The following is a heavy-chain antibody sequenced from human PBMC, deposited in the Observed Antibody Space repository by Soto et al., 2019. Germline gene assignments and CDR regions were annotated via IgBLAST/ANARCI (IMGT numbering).Heavy chain of an antibody. CDR2: ISYDGSNK. Sequence: GGSLRLSCAASGFTFSSYGVHWVRQAPGKGLEWVAVISYDGSNKYYADSVKGRFTISRDNSKNTLYLQMNSLRAEDTAVYYCAKDYDPDYYGSGSLLFNWFDPWGQGTLVTVSS. CDR3: AKDYDPDYYGSGSLLFNWFDP. D-gene: IGHD3-10*01. J-gene: IGHJ5*02. V-gene: IGHV3-30*18. CDR1: GFTFSSYG.